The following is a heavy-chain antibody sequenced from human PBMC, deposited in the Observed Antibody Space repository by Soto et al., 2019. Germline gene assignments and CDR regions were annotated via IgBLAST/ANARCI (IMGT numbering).Heavy chain of an antibody. D-gene: IGHD2-15*01. CDR2: INAGNGNT. J-gene: IGHJ4*02. CDR3: ARGPGGPVGPGDY. Sequence: QVQLVQSGAEVKKPGASVKVSCKASGYTFTNYAMHWVRQAPGQRLEWMGWINAGNGNTKYLQKFQGRVTITRDTSASTADMDLSSLRSEDTAVYYCARGPGGPVGPGDYWGQGTLVTVSS. CDR1: GYTFTNYA. V-gene: IGHV1-3*01.